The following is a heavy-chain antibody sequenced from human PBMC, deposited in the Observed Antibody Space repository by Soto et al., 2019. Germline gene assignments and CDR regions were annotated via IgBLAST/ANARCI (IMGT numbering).Heavy chain of an antibody. D-gene: IGHD3-10*02. V-gene: IGHV3-9*01. Sequence: EVQLVESGGGLVQPGRSLRLSCAASGFTFDDYAMHWVRQAPGKGLEWVSGISWHSGSIGYADSVKGRFTISRDNAKNSLYLQMNSLRAEDTALYYCAKDMFGEPIPYFDYWGQGTLVTVSS. CDR3: AKDMFGEPIPYFDY. J-gene: IGHJ4*02. CDR2: ISWHSGSI. CDR1: GFTFDDYA.